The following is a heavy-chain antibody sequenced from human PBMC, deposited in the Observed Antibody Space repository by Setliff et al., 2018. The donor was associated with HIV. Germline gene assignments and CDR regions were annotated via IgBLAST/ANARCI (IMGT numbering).Heavy chain of an antibody. V-gene: IGHV3-7*03. CDR3: AKAPLTIVATGGEDC. Sequence: GSLRLSCAASGFTFSSCWVTWVRQGQGKGLEWVANIKQDGSVKYYVDSVRGRFTISRDNAKNALYLQMNSLRAEDTAVYYCAKAPLTIVATGGEDCWGQGTVGTVSS. CDR1: GFTFSSCW. D-gene: IGHD6-13*01. J-gene: IGHJ4*02. CDR2: IKQDGSVK.